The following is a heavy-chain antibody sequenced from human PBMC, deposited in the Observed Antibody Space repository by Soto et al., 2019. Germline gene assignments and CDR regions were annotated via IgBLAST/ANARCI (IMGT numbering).Heavy chain of an antibody. D-gene: IGHD6-6*01. V-gene: IGHV1-18*01. CDR2: ISAFNGNT. CDR1: GYTFTIQG. J-gene: IGHJ4*02. Sequence: GASVKVSCKASGYTFTIQGISWVRQAPGQGLEWMGWISAFNGNTKYAQKLQGRVTMTTDTSTTTAYVELRSLRSDDTAVYYCARDLHSTSWPYYFDYWGQGTLVTVSS. CDR3: ARDLHSTSWPYYFDY.